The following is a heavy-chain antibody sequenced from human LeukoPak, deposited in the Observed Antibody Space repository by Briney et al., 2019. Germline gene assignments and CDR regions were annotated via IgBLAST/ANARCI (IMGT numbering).Heavy chain of an antibody. V-gene: IGHV4-34*01. CDR2: LNHSGST. D-gene: IGHD2-2*01. J-gene: IGHJ4*02. CDR1: GGSFSGYY. CDR3: ARGPGYCSSTSCFPPDY. Sequence: SETLTLTCAVYGGSFSGYYWSWVRQPPGKGLEWIGELNHSGSTNYNPSLKSRVTISVDTSKNQFSLKLSSVTSADTAVYYCARGPGYCSSTSCFPPDYWGQGTLVTVSS.